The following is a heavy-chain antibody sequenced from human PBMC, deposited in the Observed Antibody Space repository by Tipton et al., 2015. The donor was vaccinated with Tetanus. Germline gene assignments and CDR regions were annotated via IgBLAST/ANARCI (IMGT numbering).Heavy chain of an antibody. CDR1: GFTFSDYY. D-gene: IGHD3-22*01. J-gene: IGHJ4*02. CDR2: ISSSGSTI. CDR3: ARDAHPKYYYDSSAFSEFFDY. Sequence: SLRLSCAASGFTFSDYYMSWIRQAPGKGLEWVSYISSSGSTIYYADSVKGRFTISRDNAKNSLYLQMNSLRAEDTAVYYCARDAHPKYYYDSSAFSEFFDYWGQGTLVTVSS. V-gene: IGHV3-11*01.